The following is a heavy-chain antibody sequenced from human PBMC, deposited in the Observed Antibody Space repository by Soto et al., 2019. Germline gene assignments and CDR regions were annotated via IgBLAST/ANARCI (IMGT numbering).Heavy chain of an antibody. D-gene: IGHD6-19*01. Sequence: GWSLRLSCAASGFTFSSYGMHWVRQAPGKGLEWVAVILYDGSKKYYADSVKGRFTISRDNSKNTLYLQMSSLRAEDTALYYCVKDGSSGWPYFDDMDVWGQGTTVTASS. CDR1: GFTFSSYG. CDR3: VKDGSSGWPYFDDMDV. CDR2: ILYDGSKK. J-gene: IGHJ6*02. V-gene: IGHV3-30*18.